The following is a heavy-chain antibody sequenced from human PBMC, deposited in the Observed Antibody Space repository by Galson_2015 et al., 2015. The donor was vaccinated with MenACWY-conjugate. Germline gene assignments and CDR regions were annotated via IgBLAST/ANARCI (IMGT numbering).Heavy chain of an antibody. J-gene: IGHJ5*02. Sequence: SLRLSCAASGFTFSGSAMHWVRQASGKGLEWVGRIKRKAKNYATEYAVSVKGRFTISRDNAKNTLYLQINSLRAEDTAVYYCAQYCSSTSCYAGKGAWGQGTLVTVSS. CDR2: IKRKAKNYAT. CDR1: GFTFSGSA. CDR3: AQYCSSTSCYAGKGA. V-gene: IGHV3-73*01. D-gene: IGHD2-2*01.